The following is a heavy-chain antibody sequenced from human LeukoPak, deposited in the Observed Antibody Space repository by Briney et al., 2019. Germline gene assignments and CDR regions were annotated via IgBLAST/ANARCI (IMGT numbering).Heavy chain of an antibody. CDR2: IYSDDAT. CDR1: GFTVGSGR. J-gene: IGHJ5*02. D-gene: IGHD4-17*01. Sequence: GGSLRLSCAASGFTVGSGRRMSWVRQAPGEGLEWISTIYSDDATNYGDSVKGRFTISRDNWRNTLDLQMNSLRVEDTAVYYCVRERFNNDYEAWGQGILVTVSS. V-gene: IGHV3-53*01. CDR3: VRERFNNDYEA.